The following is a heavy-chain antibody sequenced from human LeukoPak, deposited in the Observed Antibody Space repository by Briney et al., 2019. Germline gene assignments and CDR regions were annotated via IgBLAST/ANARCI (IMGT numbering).Heavy chain of an antibody. Sequence: GGSLRLSCAASGFTFSSYGMHWARQAPGKGLEWVAYIQNDGSNEQYADSVKGRFRISRDSSKNILYLQMNSLRAEDTAVYYCAKDRCSNGIGCYYYYMDVWGKGTTVTISS. CDR1: GFTFSSYG. V-gene: IGHV3-30*02. CDR2: IQNDGSNE. D-gene: IGHD2-8*01. CDR3: AKDRCSNGIGCYYYYMDV. J-gene: IGHJ6*03.